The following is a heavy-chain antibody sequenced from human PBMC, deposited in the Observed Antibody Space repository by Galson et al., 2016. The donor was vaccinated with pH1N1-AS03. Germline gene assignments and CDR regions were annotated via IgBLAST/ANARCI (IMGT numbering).Heavy chain of an antibody. V-gene: IGHV1-2*02. D-gene: IGHD3-9*01. CDR1: GYTFTGYY. CDR2: INPNSGGT. J-gene: IGHJ4*02. Sequence: SVKVSCKASGYTFTGYYMHWVRQAPGQGLEWMGWINPNSGGTNYAQKFQGRVTMTRDTSISTAYMELSRLRSGDTAVYYCARGHMSLSGFWDSWGQGTLVTVSS. CDR3: ARGHMSLSGFWDS.